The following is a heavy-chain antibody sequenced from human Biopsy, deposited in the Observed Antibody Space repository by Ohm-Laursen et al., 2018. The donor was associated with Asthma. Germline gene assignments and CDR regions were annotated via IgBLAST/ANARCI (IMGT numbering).Heavy chain of an antibody. CDR1: GDSIIIGGHY. Sequence: TLSLTCNVSGDSIIIGGHYWSWIRQHPGKGLEWIGHIYFSGSAKYNPSLKSRVNISVDTSKNQFSLKLSSVTAADTAVYYCARARAFRHDMTGPKTCLAVWGPGTTVIVSS. D-gene: IGHD3-9*01. CDR3: ARARAFRHDMTGPKTCLAV. J-gene: IGHJ6*02. V-gene: IGHV4-31*03. CDR2: IYFSGSA.